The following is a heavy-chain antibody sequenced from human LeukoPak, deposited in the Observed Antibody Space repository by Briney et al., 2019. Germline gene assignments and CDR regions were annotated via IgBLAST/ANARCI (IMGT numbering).Heavy chain of an antibody. CDR1: GGTFSSYA. V-gene: IGHV1-69*05. D-gene: IGHD1-1*01. CDR3: ATYMLRDNWNVHTFDF. Sequence: GASVKVSCKASGGTFSSYAISWVRQAPGQGLEWMGGIIPIFGTANYAQKFQGRVTVTTDDSTSTAFMELSSLRSEDTAVYYCATYMLRDNWNVHTFDFWGQGTLVTVSS. CDR2: IIPIFGTA. J-gene: IGHJ4*02.